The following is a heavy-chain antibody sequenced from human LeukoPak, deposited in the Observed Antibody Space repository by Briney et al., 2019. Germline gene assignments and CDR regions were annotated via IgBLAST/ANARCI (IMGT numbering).Heavy chain of an antibody. CDR3: ARPLIKQQLIYGGPLDAFDL. J-gene: IGHJ3*01. Sequence: SESLSLTCTVSGGSISRSDYSWGWIRQPPGKGLEWIGSIYYSGRAYYHPSLKSRVTMSVDTSKSQFSLRLNSVTAADTAMYYCARPLIKQQLIYGGPLDAFDLWGQGTMVTVSS. CDR1: GGSISRSDYS. V-gene: IGHV4-39*01. CDR2: IYYSGRA. D-gene: IGHD6-13*01.